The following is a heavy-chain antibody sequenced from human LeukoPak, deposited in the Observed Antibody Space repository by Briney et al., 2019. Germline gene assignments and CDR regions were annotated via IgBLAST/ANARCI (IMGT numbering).Heavy chain of an antibody. CDR1: GYTFTGYY. CDR3: ARVIAAADKTVDY. CDR2: INPNSGGT. Sequence: ASVKVSCKASGYTFTGYYMHWVRQAPGQGLEWMGWINPNSGGTNYAQKFQGRVTMTRDTSISTAYMELSRLRSDDTAVYYCARVIAAADKTVDYWGQGTLVTVSS. D-gene: IGHD6-13*01. V-gene: IGHV1-2*02. J-gene: IGHJ4*02.